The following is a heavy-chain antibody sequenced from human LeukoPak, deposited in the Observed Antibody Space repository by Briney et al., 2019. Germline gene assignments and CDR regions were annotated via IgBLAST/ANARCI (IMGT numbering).Heavy chain of an antibody. CDR2: IHSSGST. Sequence: PSETLSLTCTVSGGTISSYYWNWIRQPPGKGLEWIGNIHSSGSTKYNPSLKSRVTISVDTSKNQFSLKLSSVTAADRAVYYCARWYSSGWAFDYWGQGTLVTVSS. V-gene: IGHV4-59*08. CDR3: ARWYSSGWAFDY. J-gene: IGHJ4*02. CDR1: GGTISSYY. D-gene: IGHD6-19*01.